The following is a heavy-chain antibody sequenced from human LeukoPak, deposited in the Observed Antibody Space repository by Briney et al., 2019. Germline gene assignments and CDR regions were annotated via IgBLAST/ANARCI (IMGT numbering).Heavy chain of an antibody. V-gene: IGHV3-23*01. D-gene: IGHD6-19*01. CDR2: ISGSSGST. CDR3: AKDRGIVVTGTDFDY. Sequence: GGSLRLSCAACGFTFSTYAMSWVRQAPGKGLEWVAAISGSSGSTYYADSVKGRFTISRDNSKNTLYVQMNSLRAEDTAVYYCAKDRGIVVTGTDFDYWGQGTLVTVSS. CDR1: GFTFSTYA. J-gene: IGHJ4*02.